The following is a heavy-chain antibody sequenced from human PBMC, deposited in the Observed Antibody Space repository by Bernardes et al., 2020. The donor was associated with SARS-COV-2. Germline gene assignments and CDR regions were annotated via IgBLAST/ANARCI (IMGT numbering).Heavy chain of an antibody. D-gene: IGHD3-10*01. V-gene: IGHV1-69*08. Sequence: SVKVSCKASGSIFSSYSFSWVRQAPGQGLEWMGKIIPLDGTINYAQRFQGRVTITADKSTSTVYMELSSLRSEDTAVYYCAGGGLSSGIYTYYHYGMDVWGQGTAVTVSS. CDR1: GSIFSSYS. CDR3: AGGGLSSGIYTYYHYGMDV. J-gene: IGHJ6*02. CDR2: IIPLDGTI.